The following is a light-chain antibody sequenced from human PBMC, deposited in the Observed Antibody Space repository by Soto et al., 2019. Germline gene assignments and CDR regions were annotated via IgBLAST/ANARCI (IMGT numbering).Light chain of an antibody. CDR2: TAS. V-gene: IGKV1-17*01. CDR1: QGIRND. J-gene: IGKJ4*01. CDR3: TQHNTYPLT. Sequence: DIQVTQYPSSLSASVGERVTITCRASQGIRNDLSWYQQKPGKAPKRLIYTASSLHSGVPSRFSGSGSGTEFTLTISSLQPEDFATYYCTQHNTYPLTFGGGTKVDIK.